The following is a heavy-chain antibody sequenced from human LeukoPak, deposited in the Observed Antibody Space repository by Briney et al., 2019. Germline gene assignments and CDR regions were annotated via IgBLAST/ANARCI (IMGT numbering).Heavy chain of an antibody. CDR2: LNHVGRT. Sequence: KPSETLSLTCRVYGESFCDYYCAWIRRPPGKGLEWIGELNHVGRTTYNPALKSRVTISADTSKNQFSLKLSSVTAADTAVYYCARVQYFDNGGYWNLDYWGQGTLVTVSS. J-gene: IGHJ4*02. V-gene: IGHV4-34*01. D-gene: IGHD3-22*01. CDR1: GESFCDYY. CDR3: ARVQYFDNGGYWNLDY.